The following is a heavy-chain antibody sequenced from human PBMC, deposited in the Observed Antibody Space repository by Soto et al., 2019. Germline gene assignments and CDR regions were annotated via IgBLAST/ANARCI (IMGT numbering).Heavy chain of an antibody. Sequence: LETLSLTCTVSGGSISNYYWNWIRQSPGKGLEWIGYIYSSGSTHYNPSLQNRVTISIDTSKNQVSLKVNSVTAADTAVYYCARQSSSWDNWFDPWGQGTLVT. V-gene: IGHV4-59*01. D-gene: IGHD6-13*01. CDR3: ARQSSSWDNWFDP. J-gene: IGHJ5*02. CDR1: GGSISNYY. CDR2: IYSSGST.